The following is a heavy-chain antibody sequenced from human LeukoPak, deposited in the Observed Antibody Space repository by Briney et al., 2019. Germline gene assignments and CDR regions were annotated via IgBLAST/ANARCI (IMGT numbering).Heavy chain of an antibody. V-gene: IGHV3-30*04. CDR1: GFTFSSYA. CDR3: AREPTYYYDTSGSLPDY. CDR2: ISYAGSNK. J-gene: IGHJ4*02. Sequence: GRSLRLSCAASGFTFSSYAMHWVRQAPGEGLEWVAVISYAGSNKYYADSVKGRFTISRDNSKNTLYLQMNSLRAEDTAVYYCAREPTYYYDTSGSLPDYWGQGTLVTVSS. D-gene: IGHD3-22*01.